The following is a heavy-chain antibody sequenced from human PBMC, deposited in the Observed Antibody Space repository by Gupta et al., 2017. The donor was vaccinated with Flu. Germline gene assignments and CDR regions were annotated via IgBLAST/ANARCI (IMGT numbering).Heavy chain of an antibody. D-gene: IGHD1-1*01. CDR3: AKALDDPMKYYYYGMDV. Sequence: EVQLLESGGGLVQPGGSLRLSCAAFGFPFSSYAMSWVRQAPGKGLEWVSAISGSGGSTYYADSVKGRFTISRDNSKNTLYLQMNSLRAEDTAVYYCAKALDDPMKYYYYGMDVWGQGTTVTVSS. CDR1: GFPFSSYA. V-gene: IGHV3-23*01. CDR2: ISGSGGST. J-gene: IGHJ6*02.